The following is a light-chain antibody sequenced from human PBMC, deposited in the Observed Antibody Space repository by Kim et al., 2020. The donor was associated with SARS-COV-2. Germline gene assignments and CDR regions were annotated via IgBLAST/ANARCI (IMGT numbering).Light chain of an antibody. CDR2: RNN. CDR1: RSDIGSNY. Sequence: PGQTVTISCSGSRSDIGSNYVYWYQQLPGTAPKLLMYRNNQRPSGVPDRFSGSKSGTSASLAISGLRSEDEADYYCAAWDDSLSGGFGGGTKVTVL. CDR3: AAWDDSLSGG. J-gene: IGLJ2*01. V-gene: IGLV1-47*01.